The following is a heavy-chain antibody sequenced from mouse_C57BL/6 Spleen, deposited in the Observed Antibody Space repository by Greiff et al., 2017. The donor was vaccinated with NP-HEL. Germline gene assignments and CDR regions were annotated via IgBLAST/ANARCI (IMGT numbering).Heavy chain of an antibody. J-gene: IGHJ3*01. V-gene: IGHV5-16*01. CDR1: GFTFSDYY. Sequence: EVMLVESEGGLVQPGSSMKLSCTASGFTFSDYYMAWVRQVPEKGLEWVANINYDGSSTYYLDSLKSRFIISRDNAKNILYLQMSSLKSEDTATYDCAREGSSHEGFAYWGQGTLVTVSA. CDR2: INYDGSST. D-gene: IGHD1-1*01. CDR3: AREGSSHEGFAY.